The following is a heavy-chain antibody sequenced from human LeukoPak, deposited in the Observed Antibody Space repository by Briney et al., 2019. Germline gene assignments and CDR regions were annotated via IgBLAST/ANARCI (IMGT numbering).Heavy chain of an antibody. J-gene: IGHJ4*02. CDR2: ISYDGSNK. CDR1: GFTFSSYA. Sequence: GGSLRLSCAASGFTFSSYAMHWVRQAPGKGLEWVSVISYDGSNKYYADSVKGRFTISRDNSKNTLYLQMNSLRAEDTGVYYCAAARLRYFDWLQNDYWGQGTLVTVPS. CDR3: AAARLRYFDWLQNDY. D-gene: IGHD3-9*01. V-gene: IGHV3-30*04.